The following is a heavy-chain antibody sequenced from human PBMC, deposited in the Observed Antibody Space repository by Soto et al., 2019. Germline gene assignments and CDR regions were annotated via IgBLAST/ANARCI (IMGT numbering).Heavy chain of an antibody. D-gene: IGHD1-1*01. CDR1: GYTFSTYA. V-gene: IGHV1-3*01. CDR2: INGGNGHT. CDR3: ARGKGMEENYYYYGMDV. Sequence: GASVTVSCNASGYTFSTYALHWERQAPGHGLEWMGWINGGNGHTRYSQKFKDRVTISRDTPASTAYMELSGLRSEDTAVYYCARGKGMEENYYYYGMDVWGQGTTVTVSS. J-gene: IGHJ6*02.